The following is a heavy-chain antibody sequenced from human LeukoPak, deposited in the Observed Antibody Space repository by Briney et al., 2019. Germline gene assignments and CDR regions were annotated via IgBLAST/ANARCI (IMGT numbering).Heavy chain of an antibody. CDR1: GFTFSSYA. D-gene: IGHD3-10*01. CDR3: ASIASGY. J-gene: IGHJ4*02. Sequence: GGSLRLSCAASGFTFSSYAMSWVRQAPGKGLEWVATINQDGSEKFYVDSVKGRFTISRDNAENSLDLQMNSLRVEDTAVYYCASIASGYWDQGTLVTVSS. V-gene: IGHV3-7*01. CDR2: INQDGSEK.